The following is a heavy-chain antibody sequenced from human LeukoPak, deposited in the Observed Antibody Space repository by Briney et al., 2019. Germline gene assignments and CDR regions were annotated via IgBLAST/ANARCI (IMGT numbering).Heavy chain of an antibody. Sequence: GGSLRLSCAASGFTFSSYWMHWVRQAPGKGLVWVSRINTDGSSTSYADSVKGRFTISRDNAKNTLYLQMNSLRAEDTAVYYCARNLQVYYYDSSGYLWGQGTLVTVSS. D-gene: IGHD3-22*01. V-gene: IGHV3-74*01. CDR1: GFTFSSYW. CDR2: INTDGSST. CDR3: ARNLQVYYYDSSGYL. J-gene: IGHJ4*02.